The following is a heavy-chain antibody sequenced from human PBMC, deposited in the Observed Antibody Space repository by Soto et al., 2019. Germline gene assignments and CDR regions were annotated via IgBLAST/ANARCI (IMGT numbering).Heavy chain of an antibody. D-gene: IGHD2-21*02. CDR2: IYPGDSNT. J-gene: IGHJ4*02. Sequence: GESLKISCMGSGYKVSTWHNFTSYWIAWVRQMPGKGLECMGIIYPGDSNTRYSPSFQGQVTISADKSITTTYLQWSSLEASDTAMYYCARGMTSHDYWGQGTQVTVST. CDR1: GYKVSTWHNFTSYW. V-gene: IGHV5-51*01. CDR3: ARGMTSHDY.